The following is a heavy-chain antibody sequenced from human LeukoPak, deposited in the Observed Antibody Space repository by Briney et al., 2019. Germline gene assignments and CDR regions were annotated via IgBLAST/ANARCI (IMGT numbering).Heavy chain of an antibody. CDR3: ARDGSYYYDSSGYSLGWFDP. CDR1: GGSISSGDYY. CDR2: IYYSGST. D-gene: IGHD3-22*01. J-gene: IGHJ5*02. V-gene: IGHV4-30-4*08. Sequence: SETLSLTCTVSGGSISSGDYYWSWIRQPPGKGLEWIGYIYYSGSTYYNPSLKSRVTISVDTSKNQFSLKLSSVTAADTAVYYCARDGSYYYDSSGYSLGWFDPWGREPWSPSPQ.